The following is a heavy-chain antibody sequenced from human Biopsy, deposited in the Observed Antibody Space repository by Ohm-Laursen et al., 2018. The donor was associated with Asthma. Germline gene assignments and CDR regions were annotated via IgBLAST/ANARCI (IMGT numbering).Heavy chain of an antibody. Sequence: SQTLSLTCSVSGYSISNGGYYWTWVRQRPGKGLEWIGNIYHRGNTKYNPSLKSRLSVSVDTSKNQFSLKLSSVTAADTAIYFCARDYYDFWNRSVYTYFGMDVWGRGTTVVVSS. CDR3: ARDYYDFWNRSVYTYFGMDV. CDR1: GYSISNGGYY. CDR2: IYHRGNT. V-gene: IGHV4-31*03. D-gene: IGHD3-3*01. J-gene: IGHJ6*02.